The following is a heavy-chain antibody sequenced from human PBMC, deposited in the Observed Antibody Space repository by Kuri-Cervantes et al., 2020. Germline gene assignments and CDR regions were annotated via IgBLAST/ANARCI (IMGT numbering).Heavy chain of an antibody. V-gene: IGHV3-30*18. CDR1: GFTFSSYA. CDR3: AKGGSYFNYYGMDV. CDR2: ISYDGSNK. D-gene: IGHD1-26*01. Sequence: GESLKISCAASGFTFSSYAMSWVRQAPGKGLEWVAVISYDGSNKYYADSVKGRFTISRDNSKNTLYLQMNSLRAEDTAVYYCAKGGSYFNYYGMDVWGQGTTVTVSS. J-gene: IGHJ6*02.